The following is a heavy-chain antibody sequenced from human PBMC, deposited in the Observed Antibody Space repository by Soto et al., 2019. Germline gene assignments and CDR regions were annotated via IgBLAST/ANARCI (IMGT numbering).Heavy chain of an antibody. CDR3: AKSIYYDSSGDYYYYYGMDV. D-gene: IGHD3-22*01. CDR2: ISYDGSNK. CDR1: GFTFSSYG. Sequence: LRLSCAASGFTFSSYGMHWVRQAPGKGLEWVAVISYDGSNKYYADSVKGRFTISRDSSKNTLYLQMNSLRAEDTAVYYCAKSIYYDSSGDYYYYYGMDVWGQGTTVTVSS. V-gene: IGHV3-30*18. J-gene: IGHJ6*02.